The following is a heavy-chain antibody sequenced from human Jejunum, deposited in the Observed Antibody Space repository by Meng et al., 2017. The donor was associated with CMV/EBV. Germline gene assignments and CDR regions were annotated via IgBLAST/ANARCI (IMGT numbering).Heavy chain of an antibody. Sequence: GFTLTSTGVGVGWIRQPPGKALEWVAHISWDDDKRYSPSLTSRLTITKDTSKNQVVLTMTNMDPMDTATYYCARRDRTVQSSAYFDSWGPGTLVTVSS. D-gene: IGHD2-2*01. CDR1: GFTLTSTGVG. V-gene: IGHV2-5*02. CDR2: ISWDDDK. CDR3: ARRDRTVQSSAYFDS. J-gene: IGHJ4*02.